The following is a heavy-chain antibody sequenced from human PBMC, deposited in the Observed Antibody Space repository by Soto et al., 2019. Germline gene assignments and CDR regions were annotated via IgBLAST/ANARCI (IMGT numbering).Heavy chain of an antibody. J-gene: IGHJ4*02. Sequence: EVQLLESGGGLVEPGGSRRLSCAASGFTFSSYTMSWVRQAPGKGLEWVSTISGSGSSTYSADSVKGRFTISRDNSKNTLSLQMNSLRVEDTALYYCAKAWGIDYWGQGTLVTVSS. CDR3: AKAWGIDY. V-gene: IGHV3-23*01. D-gene: IGHD7-27*01. CDR2: ISGSGSST. CDR1: GFTFSSYT.